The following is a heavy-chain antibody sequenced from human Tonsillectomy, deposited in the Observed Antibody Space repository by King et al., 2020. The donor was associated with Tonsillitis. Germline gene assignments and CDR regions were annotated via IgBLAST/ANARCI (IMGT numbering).Heavy chain of an antibody. CDR2: IRSNAEFS. V-gene: IGHV3-64D*06. D-gene: IGHD2-21*01. CDR1: GFTFKTHS. J-gene: IGHJ5*02. Sequence: VQLVQSGGGLVQPGGSLRLSCSASGFTFKTHSMHWVRQAPGGRLELVSSIRSNAEFSFYADSVKGRFTISRDNSNGTLYLQMSSLRLADTAVYYCVRGAGRDSTIAPFDPWGQGTLVTVSS. CDR3: VRGAGRDSTIAPFDP.